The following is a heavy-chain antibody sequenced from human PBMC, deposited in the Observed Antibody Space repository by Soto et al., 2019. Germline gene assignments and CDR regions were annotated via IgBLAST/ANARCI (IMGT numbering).Heavy chain of an antibody. J-gene: IGHJ6*02. CDR2: ISNFGTT. V-gene: IGHV4-30-4*08. Sequence: RLEESGPGLVKPAQTLSLSCNVTGHSISNIDSFWTWICQPPGKGLEWLGYISNFGTTNYKPSIKSRLTISLDRSKNQISLELTSVTAADTAVYYCVRDVGIAASGTSGNDYFYGIAVWGQGTTVIVSS. CDR1: GHSISNIDSF. CDR3: VRDVGIAASGTSGNDYFYGIAV. D-gene: IGHD6-13*01.